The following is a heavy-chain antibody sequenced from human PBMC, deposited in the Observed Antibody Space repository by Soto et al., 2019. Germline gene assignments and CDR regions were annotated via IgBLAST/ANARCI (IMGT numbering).Heavy chain of an antibody. CDR3: ARSIVVVTALDY. V-gene: IGHV1-3*05. D-gene: IGHD2-21*02. Sequence: QVQLVQSGAEEKKPGASVKVSCKASGYTFTSYAMHWVRQAPGQRLEWMGWINAGNGNTKYSPKFQGRGTITRDTSASPASMELSSLRSEDTAVYSCARSIVVVTALDYWGQGTLVTVSS. CDR2: INAGNGNT. J-gene: IGHJ4*02. CDR1: GYTFTSYA.